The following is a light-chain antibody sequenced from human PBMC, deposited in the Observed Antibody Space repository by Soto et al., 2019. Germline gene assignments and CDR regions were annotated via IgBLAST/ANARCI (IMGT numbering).Light chain of an antibody. CDR3: QQYYSFPIT. CDR1: QTISSW. Sequence: DIQVTQSPSTLSGSIGDRVTITCRASQTISSWLAWYQQKPGKAPKLLIYKASTLKSGVPSRFSGSGSGTDFTLTISCLQSEDFATYYCQQYYSFPITFGQGTRLEIK. V-gene: IGKV1-5*03. J-gene: IGKJ5*01. CDR2: KAS.